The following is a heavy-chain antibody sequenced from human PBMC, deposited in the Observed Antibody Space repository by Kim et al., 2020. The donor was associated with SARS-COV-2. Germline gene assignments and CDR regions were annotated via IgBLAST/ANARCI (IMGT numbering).Heavy chain of an antibody. CDR3: AKTQLIGYCSSTSCYDYWYFDL. CDR2: IYYSGST. D-gene: IGHD2-2*01. J-gene: IGHJ2*01. CDR1: GGSISSSSYY. V-gene: IGHV4-39*01. Sequence: SETLSLTCTVSGGSISSSSYYWGWIRQPPGKGLEWIGSIYYSGSTYYNPSLKSRVTISVDTSKNQFSLKLSSVTAADTAVYYCAKTQLIGYCSSTSCYDYWYFDLWGRGTLVTVSS.